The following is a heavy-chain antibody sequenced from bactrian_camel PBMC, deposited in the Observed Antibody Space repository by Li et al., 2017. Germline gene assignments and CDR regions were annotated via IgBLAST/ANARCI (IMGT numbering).Heavy chain of an antibody. J-gene: IGHJ6*01. CDR1: GYSFMSYC. CDR2: FESGEIA. Sequence: HVQLVESGGGSVQSGGSLTVSCVPSGYSFMSYCMGWFRQAPGKEREEVAAFESGEIARYADSVKGRFTISLDRAKNTMYLQMDSLKPEDTATYYCAVCPSAFRENPVQHFGFMAPRIGYWGQGTQVTVS. V-gene: IGHV3S53*01. D-gene: IGHD7*01. CDR3: AVCPSAFRENPVQHFGFMAPRIGY.